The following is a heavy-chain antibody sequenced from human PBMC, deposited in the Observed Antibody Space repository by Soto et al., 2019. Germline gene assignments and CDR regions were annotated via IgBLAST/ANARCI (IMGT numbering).Heavy chain of an antibody. CDR3: ARVYTGGRAASSPLGVYV. CDR1: GGTFSSYA. D-gene: IGHD2-15*01. J-gene: IGHJ6*02. CDR2: IIPIFGTA. V-gene: IGHV1-69*01. Sequence: QVQLVQSGAEVKKPGSSVKVSCKASGGTFSSYAISWVRQAPGQGLEWMGGIIPIFGTANYAQKFQGRVTITGDESPTTAYTERSSVSSEGTAVYYCARVYTGGRAASSPLGVYVWGQGTTVTVAS.